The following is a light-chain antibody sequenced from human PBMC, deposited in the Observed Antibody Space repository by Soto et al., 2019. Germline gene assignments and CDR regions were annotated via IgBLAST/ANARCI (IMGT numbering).Light chain of an antibody. CDR1: QSISGF. CDR3: QHTYRTPWT. V-gene: IGKV1-39*01. Sequence: DIQMTQSPSSLSASVGDRVTITCRASQSISGFLNWYQQKPGEAPKLLIYAASTLQSGVPSRFSGSGSGTDFTLTISSVQPEDFATYFCQHTYRTPWTFGQGTKVDI. CDR2: AAS. J-gene: IGKJ1*01.